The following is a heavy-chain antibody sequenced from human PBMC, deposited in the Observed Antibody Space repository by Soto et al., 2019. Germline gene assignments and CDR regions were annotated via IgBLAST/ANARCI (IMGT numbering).Heavy chain of an antibody. CDR3: ARNPQGASRHDY. CDR1: GGSISSCPSS. J-gene: IGHJ4*02. CDR2: IYYSGST. V-gene: IGHV4-61*01. D-gene: IGHD1-26*01. Sequence: AETLSLTCAVSGGSISSCPSSWHWVRRPPGKGLEWSGYIYYSGSTNYNPSLKSRVTISVDTSKNQFSLKLSYVTAADTAVYYCARNPQGASRHDYWGQATLVTVSS.